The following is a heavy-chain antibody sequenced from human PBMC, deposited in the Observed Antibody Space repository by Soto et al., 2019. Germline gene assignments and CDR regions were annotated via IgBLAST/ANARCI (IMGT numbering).Heavy chain of an antibody. CDR3: AKGKGRYYYYGMDV. Sequence: GGSLRLSCAASGFTFSSYAMSWVRQAPGKGLEWVSAISGSGGSTYYADSVKGRFTISRDNSKNTLYLQMNSLRAEDTAVYYCAKGKGRYYYYGMDVWGQGTTVTVSS. CDR2: ISGSGGST. J-gene: IGHJ6*02. CDR1: GFTFSSYA. V-gene: IGHV3-23*01.